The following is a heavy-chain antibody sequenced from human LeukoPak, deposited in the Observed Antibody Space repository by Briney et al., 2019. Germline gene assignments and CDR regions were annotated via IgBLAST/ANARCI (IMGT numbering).Heavy chain of an antibody. J-gene: IGHJ2*01. CDR2: IHYSGTT. CDR3: ARDRYFDL. CDR1: GGSISPYY. Sequence: PSETLSLTCTVSGGSISPYYWSWIRHPPGKGLEWIGYIHYSGTTNYNPSLKSRVTISVDTSKNQLSLKLKSVTAADTAVYYCARDRYFDLWGRGALVTVSS. V-gene: IGHV4-59*01.